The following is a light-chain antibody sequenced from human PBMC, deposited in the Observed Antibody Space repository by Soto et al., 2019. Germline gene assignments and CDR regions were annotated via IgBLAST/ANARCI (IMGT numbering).Light chain of an antibody. J-gene: IGKJ2*01. V-gene: IGKV3-20*01. CDR3: QQYSRSPPFT. CDR1: QSVSSTY. CDR2: GAS. Sequence: IVLTQSPGTLSLSPGERATLSCRASQSVSSTYIAWYQQNPGQAPRLLLYGASSRATGIPDRFSGSGSGTDFTLTISRLEPEDFAVYFCQQYSRSPPFTFGQGTKVEIK.